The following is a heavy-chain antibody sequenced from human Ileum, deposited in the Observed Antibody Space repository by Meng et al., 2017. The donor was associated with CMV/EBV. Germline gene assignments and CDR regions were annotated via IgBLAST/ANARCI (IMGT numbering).Heavy chain of an antibody. CDR3: ARGVRSLTLFVVAARDYSFDK. Sequence: GSLRLSCTVSGGSISGYYWSWIRQTPGKGLEWIGYIYDSRNINYNPSLKSRVSMSVDTSRNQFSLKLKSVTAADTAVYYCARGVRSLTLFVVAARDYSFDKWGLGMLVTVSS. V-gene: IGHV4-59*01. CDR1: GGSISGYY. CDR2: IYDSRNI. D-gene: IGHD2-15*01. J-gene: IGHJ4*02.